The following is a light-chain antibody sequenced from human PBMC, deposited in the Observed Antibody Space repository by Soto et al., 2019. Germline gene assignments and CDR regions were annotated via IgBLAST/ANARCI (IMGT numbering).Light chain of an antibody. Sequence: DIQMTQPPSSLSASVGDRVTITCRASQSISSYLNWYQQKPGKAPKLLIYAASSLQSGVPSRFSGSGSGTDFTLTISSLQPEDFATYYCQQSYSTPLYTFGPGTKVASK. J-gene: IGKJ3*01. CDR2: AAS. V-gene: IGKV1-39*01. CDR1: QSISSY. CDR3: QQSYSTPLYT.